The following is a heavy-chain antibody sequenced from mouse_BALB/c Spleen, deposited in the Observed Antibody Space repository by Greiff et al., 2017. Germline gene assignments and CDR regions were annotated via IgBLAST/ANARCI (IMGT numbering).Heavy chain of an antibody. Sequence: QVQLQQPGAELVKPGASVKLSCTASGYTFTSYWMHWVKQRPGQGLEWIGEINPSNGRTNYNEKFKSKATLTVDKSSSTAYMQLSSLTSEDSAVYYCARITTVVAKDYWGQGTTLTVSS. V-gene: IGHV1S81*02. D-gene: IGHD1-1*01. CDR2: INPSNGRT. CDR3: ARITTVVAKDY. CDR1: GYTFTSYW. J-gene: IGHJ2*01.